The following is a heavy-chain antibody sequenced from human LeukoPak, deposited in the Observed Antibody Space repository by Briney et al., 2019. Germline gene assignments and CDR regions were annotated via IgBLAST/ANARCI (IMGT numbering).Heavy chain of an antibody. D-gene: IGHD1-20*01. V-gene: IGHV3-21*04. Sequence: GGSLRLSCAASGLTFSSYAMNWVRQAPGKGLEWVSSISRGSDHIFYADSMKGRFTISRDNAKNSLYLQMNSLRAEDTAVYYCARRRYNWSAIDYWGQGTLVTVSS. CDR1: GLTFSSYA. CDR3: ARRRYNWSAIDY. J-gene: IGHJ4*02. CDR2: ISRGSDHI.